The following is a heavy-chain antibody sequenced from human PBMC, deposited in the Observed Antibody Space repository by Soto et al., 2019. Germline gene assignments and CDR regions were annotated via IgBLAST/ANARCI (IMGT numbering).Heavy chain of an antibody. J-gene: IGHJ4*02. V-gene: IGHV1-69*02. D-gene: IGHD6-13*01. CDR3: ARCIAAAEPFDY. CDR2: IIPILGIA. Sequence: ASVKVSCKASGGTFSIYTIIWVRQAPGQGLEWMGRIIPILGIANYAQKFQGRVTITADKSTSTAYMELSSLRSEDTAVYYCARCIAAAEPFDYWGQGTLVTVSS. CDR1: GGTFSIYT.